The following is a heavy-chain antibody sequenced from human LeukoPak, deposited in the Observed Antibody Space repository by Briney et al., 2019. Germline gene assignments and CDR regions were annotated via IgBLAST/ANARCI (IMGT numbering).Heavy chain of an antibody. D-gene: IGHD3-22*01. CDR2: ISSSSSTT. CDR3: ARDREYYDNPQNWFDP. V-gene: IGHV3-48*04. CDR1: GFTFSSYS. J-gene: IGHJ5*02. Sequence: TGGSLRLSCAASGFTFSSYSMNWVRQAPGKGLEWVSYISSSSSTTYYADSVKGRFTISRDNAKNSLYLQMNSLRAEDTAVYYCARDREYYDNPQNWFDPWGQGTLVTVSS.